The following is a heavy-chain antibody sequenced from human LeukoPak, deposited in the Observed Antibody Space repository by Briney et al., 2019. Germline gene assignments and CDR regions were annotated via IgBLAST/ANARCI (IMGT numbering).Heavy chain of an antibody. J-gene: IGHJ6*03. CDR3: AKGGSDSSGYYSLYYYYYRDV. V-gene: IGHV3-23*01. Sequence: GGSLRLSCAASGFTFSNCAVSWLRQAPGKGLAWVSNISGSGGRTYYADSVKGRFTISRDDSKNTLYLQRNSLRAEDTAVYYCAKGGSDSSGYYSLYYYYYRDVWGKGTTVTISS. CDR2: ISGSGGRT. D-gene: IGHD3-22*01. CDR1: GFTFSNCA.